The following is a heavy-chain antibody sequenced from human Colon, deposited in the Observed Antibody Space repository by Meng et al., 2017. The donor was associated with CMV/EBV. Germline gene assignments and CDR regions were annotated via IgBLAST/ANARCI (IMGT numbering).Heavy chain of an antibody. V-gene: IGHV4-39*07. CDR1: GGSISSSSYY. J-gene: IGHJ4*02. CDR3: ARVVTGGMQGLFDY. D-gene: IGHD2-8*01. Sequence: SETLSLTCTVAGGSISSSSYYWGWIRQPPGRGLEWIGSIYDSGSTYYNTSLKSRVTISVDTSKNQFSPKLSAVSAAETAVYYCARVVTGGMQGLFDYWGQGTLVTVSS. CDR2: IYDSGST.